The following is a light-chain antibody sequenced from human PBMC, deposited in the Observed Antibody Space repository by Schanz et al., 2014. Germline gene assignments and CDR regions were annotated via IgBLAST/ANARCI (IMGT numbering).Light chain of an antibody. CDR1: SSDVGGFNY. CDR2: EVT. J-gene: IGLJ3*02. CDR3: NSYAGSNNWV. V-gene: IGLV2-8*01. Sequence: QSVLTQPASVSGSPGQSITISCTGTSSDVGGFNYVSWYQMYPGKAPKLMIYEVTKRPSGVPDRFSGSKSGNTASLTVSGLQAEDEADYYCNSYAGSNNWVFGGGTKLTVL.